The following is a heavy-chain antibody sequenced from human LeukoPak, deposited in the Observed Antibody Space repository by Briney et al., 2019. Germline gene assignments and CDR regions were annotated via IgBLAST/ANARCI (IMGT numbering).Heavy chain of an antibody. D-gene: IGHD2-15*01. V-gene: IGHV3-30*03. Sequence: GGSLRLSCAASGFTFSSYGMHWVRQAPGKGLEWVAVISYDGSNKYYADSVKGRFTISRDNSKNTLYLQMNSLRAEDTAVYYCASRVIGYCSGGSCYGEWDYWGQGTLVTVSS. CDR1: GFTFSSYG. CDR3: ASRVIGYCSGGSCYGEWDY. CDR2: ISYDGSNK. J-gene: IGHJ4*02.